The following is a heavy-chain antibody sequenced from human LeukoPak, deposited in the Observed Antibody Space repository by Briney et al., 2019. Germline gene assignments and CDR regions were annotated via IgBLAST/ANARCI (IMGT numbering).Heavy chain of an antibody. J-gene: IGHJ4*02. V-gene: IGHV3-48*01. Sequence: GGSLRLSCAASGFTFDDYAMHWVRQAPGKGLEWVSNISSSSSAMSYADSVKGRFTISRDNVKNSLYLQMNSLRVEDTAVYYCAPICRGYYCCYWGQGTLVTVSS. CDR2: ISSSSSAM. CDR3: APICRGYYCCY. CDR1: GFTFDDYA. D-gene: IGHD3-22*01.